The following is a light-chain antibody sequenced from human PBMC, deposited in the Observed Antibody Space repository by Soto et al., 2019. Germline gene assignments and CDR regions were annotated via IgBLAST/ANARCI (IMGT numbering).Light chain of an antibody. CDR2: GAS. J-gene: IGKJ2*01. CDR1: RCVSSSY. V-gene: IGKV3-20*01. Sequence: EIVLTQSPGTLSLSPGERATLSCRASRCVSSSYLAWYQRKPGQAARLLIYGASSRATGIPDRYSGRGSGTDFTLPISRQEPEEFAVYYFHQYGSSPLYTLGQGTKLEIK. CDR3: HQYGSSPLYT.